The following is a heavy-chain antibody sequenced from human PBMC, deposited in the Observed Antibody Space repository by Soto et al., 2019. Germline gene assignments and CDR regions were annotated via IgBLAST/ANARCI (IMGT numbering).Heavy chain of an antibody. CDR1: EGSISSGGYY. V-gene: IGHV4-31*03. CDR3: AREKNGYCSSTSCSIY. D-gene: IGHD2-2*01. Sequence: SETLSLTCTVSEGSISSGGYYWSWIRQHQGKGLEWIGYIYYSGSTYYNPSLKSRVTISVDTSKNQFSLKLSSVTAADTAVYYCAREKNGYCSSTSCSIYWGQGTLVTVSS. J-gene: IGHJ4*02. CDR2: IYYSGST.